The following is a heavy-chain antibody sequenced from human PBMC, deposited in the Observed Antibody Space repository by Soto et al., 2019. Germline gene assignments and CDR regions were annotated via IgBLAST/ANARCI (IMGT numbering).Heavy chain of an antibody. J-gene: IGHJ5*02. V-gene: IGHV4-39*01. CDR2: IYYSGST. D-gene: IGHD3-10*01. Sequence: SETLSLTCTVSGGSVSSGGAYWHWIRQPPGKGLEWIGNIYYSGSTYYNPSLKSRVTISVDTSKNQFSLKLSSVTAADTAVYYCARVVGSGSYYKGVDPWGQGTLVTVSS. CDR3: ARVVGSGSYYKGVDP. CDR1: GGSVSSGGAY.